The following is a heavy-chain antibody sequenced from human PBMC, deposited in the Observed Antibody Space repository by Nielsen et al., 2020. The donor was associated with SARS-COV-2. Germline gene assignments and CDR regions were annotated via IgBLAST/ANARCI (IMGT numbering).Heavy chain of an antibody. J-gene: IGHJ4*02. D-gene: IGHD6-19*01. V-gene: IGHV1-46*01. CDR3: ARAVAGTSEYYLDY. CDR1: GYTFTTNY. CDR2: INPFGGST. Sequence: ASVKVSCKASGYTFTTNYIHWVRQAPGQGLEGMGVINPFGGSTNYAQNFQGRVTMTRDTSTSTVSFELSSLRSEDTAVYYCARAVAGTSEYYLDYWGQGTLVTVSS.